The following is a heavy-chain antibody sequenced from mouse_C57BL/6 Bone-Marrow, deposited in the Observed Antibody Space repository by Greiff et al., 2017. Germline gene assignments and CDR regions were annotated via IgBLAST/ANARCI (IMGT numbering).Heavy chain of an antibody. J-gene: IGHJ4*01. V-gene: IGHV1-81*01. D-gene: IGHD1-1*01. Sequence: LQLQQSGAELARPGASVTLSCKASGYTFTSYGISWVNQRTGQGLEWIGEIYPRSGNTYYNEKFKGKATLTADKSSSTAYMELRSLTSEDSAVYFCARDYYGRYYYAMDYWGQGTSVTVSS. CDR2: IYPRSGNT. CDR3: ARDYYGRYYYAMDY. CDR1: GYTFTSYG.